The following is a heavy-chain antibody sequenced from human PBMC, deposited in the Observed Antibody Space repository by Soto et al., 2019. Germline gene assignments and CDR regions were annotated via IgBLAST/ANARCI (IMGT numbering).Heavy chain of an antibody. V-gene: IGHV3-23*01. D-gene: IGHD3-10*01. CDR3: AKDRLWGVRGEPDQ. CDR1: GFPLRNYA. J-gene: IGHJ4*02. Sequence: EVQLLESGGGLVQPGGSLRLSCAASGFPLRNYAMSWVRQAPGQGLEWVSLINGGGGNTYYADSVKGRFTISRDNSKNTLSLQMKSLRVDDTAVYYCAKDRLWGVRGEPDQWGQGTLVTVSS. CDR2: INGGGGNT.